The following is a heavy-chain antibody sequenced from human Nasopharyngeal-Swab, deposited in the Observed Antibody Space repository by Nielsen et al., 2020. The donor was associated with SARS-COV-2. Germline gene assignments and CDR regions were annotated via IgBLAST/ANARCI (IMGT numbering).Heavy chain of an antibody. CDR2: TLYRCKWYN. D-gene: IGHD3-3*01. CDR3: ARGRDFSFDS. CDR1: GDSVSSHSAG. J-gene: IGHJ4*02. V-gene: IGHV6-1*01. Sequence: SCAISGDSVSSHSAGWNWIRPWPARGLEWLGRTLYRCKWYNDYAESVNSRIAVNPDTSKNQFSLQLNSVTPEETAVYYCARGRDFSFDSWGQGTLVTASS.